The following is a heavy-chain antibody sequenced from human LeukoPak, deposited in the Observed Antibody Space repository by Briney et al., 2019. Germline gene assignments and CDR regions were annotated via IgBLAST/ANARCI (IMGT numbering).Heavy chain of an antibody. J-gene: IGHJ4*02. Sequence: TGGSLRLSCAASGFTFSSYWMSWVRHAPGKGLEWVANIRGDGSDKYHMDSMKARFTISRHNAKNSLYLQMNSLRAEDTAVYYCARWGPNTSGFDYWGQGTLVTVSS. CDR2: IRGDGSDK. CDR3: ARWGPNTSGFDY. D-gene: IGHD6-19*01. CDR1: GFTFSSYW. V-gene: IGHV3-7*05.